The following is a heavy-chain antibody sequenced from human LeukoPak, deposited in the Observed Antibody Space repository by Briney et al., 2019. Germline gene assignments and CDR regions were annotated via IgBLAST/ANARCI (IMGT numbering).Heavy chain of an antibody. J-gene: IGHJ4*02. D-gene: IGHD6-19*01. Sequence: GGSLRLSCAASGFTFSSYSMNWVRQAPGKGLEWVSSISSSSGYIYYADSVKGRFTISRDNAKNSLYLQMNSLRAEDTAVYYCARDRSDRLAVAGTSAFDYWGQGTLVTVSS. CDR2: ISSSSGYI. CDR1: GFTFSSYS. V-gene: IGHV3-21*01. CDR3: ARDRSDRLAVAGTSAFDY.